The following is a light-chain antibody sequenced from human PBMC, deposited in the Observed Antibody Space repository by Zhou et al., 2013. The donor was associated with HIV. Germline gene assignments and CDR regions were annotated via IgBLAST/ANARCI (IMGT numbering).Light chain of an antibody. V-gene: IGKV1-39*01. CDR1: QTISTF. J-gene: IGKJ1*01. CDR2: GAS. CDR3: QQSYIVPWT. Sequence: DIQLTQSPSSLSASVGDRVTIACRASQTISTFLNWYQKTPGKAPELLIYGASSLQSGVPSRFSGSGSGAEFTLTISSLQPADFATYYCQQSYIVPWTFGQGTKVEIK.